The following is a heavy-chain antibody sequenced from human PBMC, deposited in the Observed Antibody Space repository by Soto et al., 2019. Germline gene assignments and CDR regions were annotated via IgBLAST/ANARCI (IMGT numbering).Heavy chain of an antibody. CDR1: GYTFTSYA. J-gene: IGHJ4*02. V-gene: IGHV1-3*01. CDR3: AKDYGGKDGDY. D-gene: IGHD4-17*01. CDR2: INAGNGNT. Sequence: GASVKVSCKASGYTFTSYAMHWVRQAPGQRLEWMGWINAGNGNTKYSQKFQGRVTITADKSTSTAYMELSSLRSEDTAVYYCAKDYGGKDGDYWGQGTLVTVSS.